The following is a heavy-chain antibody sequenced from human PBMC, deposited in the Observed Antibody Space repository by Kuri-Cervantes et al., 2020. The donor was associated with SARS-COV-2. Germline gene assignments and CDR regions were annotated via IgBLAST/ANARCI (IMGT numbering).Heavy chain of an antibody. CDR3: ATGIGYCSGGSCYNYYYGMDV. CDR2: FDPEDGET. J-gene: IGHJ6*02. V-gene: IGHV1-24*01. CDR1: GYTLIELS. Sequence: ASVKVSCKVSGYTLIELSMHWVRQAPGKGLEWMGGFDPEDGETIYAQKFQGRVTMTEDTSTDTAYMELSSLRSEDTAVYYCATGIGYCSGGSCYNYYYGMDVWGQGTTVTVSS. D-gene: IGHD2-15*01.